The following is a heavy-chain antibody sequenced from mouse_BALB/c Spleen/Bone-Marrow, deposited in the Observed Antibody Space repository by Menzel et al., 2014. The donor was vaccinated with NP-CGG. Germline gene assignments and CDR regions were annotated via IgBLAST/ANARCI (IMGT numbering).Heavy chain of an antibody. CDR3: TRGGSSPYYLDY. CDR1: GYTFTSYW. J-gene: IGHJ2*01. D-gene: IGHD1-1*01. V-gene: IGHV1-69*02. CDR2: IYPSDSYT. Sequence: QVQLKESGAELVRPGASVKLSCKASGYTFTSYWINWVKQRPGQGLEWIGNIYPSDSYTNYNQKFKDKATLTVDKSSTTAYMQLSSPTSEDSAVYYCTRGGSSPYYLDYWGQGSTLTVSS.